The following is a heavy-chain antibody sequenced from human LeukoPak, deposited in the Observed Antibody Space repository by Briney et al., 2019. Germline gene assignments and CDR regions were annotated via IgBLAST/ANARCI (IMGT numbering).Heavy chain of an antibody. D-gene: IGHD3-22*01. J-gene: IGHJ3*02. CDR1: GFTFSSYA. CDR2: ISCSGGST. Sequence: GGSLRLSCAASGFTFSSYAMSWVRQAPGKGLEWVSAISCSGGSTYYADSVKGRFTISRDNSKNTLYLQMNSLRAEDTAVYYCAKVVEHYDSSGYWMGFDAFDIWGQGTMVTVSS. CDR3: AKVVEHYDSSGYWMGFDAFDI. V-gene: IGHV3-23*01.